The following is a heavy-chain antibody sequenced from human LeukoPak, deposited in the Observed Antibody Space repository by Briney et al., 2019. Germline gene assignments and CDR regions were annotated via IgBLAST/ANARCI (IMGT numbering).Heavy chain of an antibody. CDR2: IKQDGSEE. CDR3: ATLDSTKSVF. V-gene: IGHV3-7*01. CDR1: EFRFGRGW. D-gene: IGHD2-2*01. Sequence: GGSLRLSCVASEFRFGRGWISWVRQGPGQGLEWVACIKQDGSEEYYVGSVRGRFTVSVDNGKNSLYLQMNSLRAEDTARYYCATLDSTKSVFWGRGTAVTVSS. J-gene: IGHJ1*01.